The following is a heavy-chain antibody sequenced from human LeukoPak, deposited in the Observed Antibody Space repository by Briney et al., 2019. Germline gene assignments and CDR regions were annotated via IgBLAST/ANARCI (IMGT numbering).Heavy chain of an antibody. V-gene: IGHV4-39*07. Sequence: SETLSLTCSVSGGSINSNNYYWGWIRQPPGKGLEWIGSIYQSGTTWYTPSLKSRVTISIDTSKNHFSLKLSSVTAVDTAVYYCARAKSRNRSSWFSDWFDPWGQGILATVSS. J-gene: IGHJ5*02. D-gene: IGHD6-13*01. CDR3: ARAKSRNRSSWFSDWFDP. CDR2: IYQSGTT. CDR1: GGSINSNNYY.